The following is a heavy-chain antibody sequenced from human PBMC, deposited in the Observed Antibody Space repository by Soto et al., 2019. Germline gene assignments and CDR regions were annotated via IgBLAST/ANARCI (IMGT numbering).Heavy chain of an antibody. J-gene: IGHJ5*02. V-gene: IGHV4-59*01. D-gene: IGHD2-15*01. CDR1: GGSISSYS. CDR2: IYYSGST. CDR3: ARGTQGGYCSGGDCYSEHAS. Sequence: SETRSLTCTGSGGSISSYSWSWIRQPPGKGLEWIGHIYYSGSTNYNPSLKSRVTISVDTSKNQFSLKLSSVTAADTAVYYCARGTQGGYCSGGDCYSEHASWGQGTLVPVSS.